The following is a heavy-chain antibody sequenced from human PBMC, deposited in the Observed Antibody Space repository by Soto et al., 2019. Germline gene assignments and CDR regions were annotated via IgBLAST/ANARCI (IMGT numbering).Heavy chain of an antibody. V-gene: IGHV3-23*01. CDR1: GFTFSSYA. CDR3: AKDNSGSYHGYYFDY. CDR2: ISGSGGST. J-gene: IGHJ4*02. D-gene: IGHD1-26*01. Sequence: GGSLRLSCAASGFTFSSYAMSWVRQAPGKGLEWVSAISGSGGSTYYADSVKGRFTISRDNSKNTLYLQMNSLRAEDTAVYYCAKDNSGSYHGYYFDYWGQGTLVTVSS.